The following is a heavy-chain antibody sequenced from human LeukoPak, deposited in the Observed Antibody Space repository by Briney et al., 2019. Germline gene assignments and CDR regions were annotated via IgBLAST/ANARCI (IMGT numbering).Heavy chain of an antibody. CDR1: GFNVKTNY. J-gene: IGHJ4*02. CDR2: IFKDGST. CDR3: ARDFFDFWGGSWV. V-gene: IGHV3-53*01. D-gene: IGHD3-3*01. Sequence: GGSLRLSCAVSGFNVKTNYMSWVRQAPGKGLEWVSVIFKDGSTYYGDSARGRFSISRDISKNMVYLQMSNLGAEDTAVYFCARDFFDFWGGSWVWGQGTLVTVPS.